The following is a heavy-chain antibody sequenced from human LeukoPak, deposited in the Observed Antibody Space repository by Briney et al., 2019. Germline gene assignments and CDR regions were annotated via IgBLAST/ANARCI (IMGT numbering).Heavy chain of an antibody. Sequence: GGSLRLSCAASGFTFDDYAMHWVRQAPGKGLEWVPGISWNSGSIGYADSVKGRFTISRDNAKNSLYLQMNSLRAEDTALYYCAKDYIMGSSWSYYFDYWGQGTLVTVSS. D-gene: IGHD6-13*01. CDR3: AKDYIMGSSWSYYFDY. CDR2: ISWNSGSI. CDR1: GFTFDDYA. J-gene: IGHJ4*02. V-gene: IGHV3-9*01.